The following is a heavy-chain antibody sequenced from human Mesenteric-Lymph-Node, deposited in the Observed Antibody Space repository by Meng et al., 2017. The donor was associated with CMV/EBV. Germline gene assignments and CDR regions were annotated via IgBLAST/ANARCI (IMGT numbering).Heavy chain of an antibody. CDR2: INHSGST. J-gene: IGHJ3*02. Sequence: SETLSLTCAVYGGSFSGYYWSWIRQPPGKGLEWIGEINHSGSTNYNPSLKSRVTISVDTSKNQFSLKLSSVTAADTAVYYCARALYDSSGSAFDIWGQGTMVTVSS. CDR1: GGSFSGYY. CDR3: ARALYDSSGSAFDI. V-gene: IGHV4-34*01. D-gene: IGHD3-22*01.